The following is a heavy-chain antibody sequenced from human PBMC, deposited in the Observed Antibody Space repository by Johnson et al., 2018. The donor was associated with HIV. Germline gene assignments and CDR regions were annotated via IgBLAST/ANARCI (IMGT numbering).Heavy chain of an antibody. D-gene: IGHD1-7*01. CDR3: AREENWNYDPDAFDI. CDR2: ISYDGSNK. J-gene: IGHJ3*02. CDR1: GFTFSNYL. Sequence: QVLLVESGGGVVQPGRSLRLSCAASGFTFSNYLMHWVRQAPGKGLEWVAVISYDGSNKYYADSVKGRFTISRDNSKNTLYLQMNSLRAEDTAVYYCAREENWNYDPDAFDIWGQGTMVTVSS. V-gene: IGHV3-30*04.